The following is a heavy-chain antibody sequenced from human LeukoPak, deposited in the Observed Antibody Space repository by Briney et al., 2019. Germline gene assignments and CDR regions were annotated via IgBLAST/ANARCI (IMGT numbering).Heavy chain of an antibody. CDR3: ARCISLILGVIRPPDY. J-gene: IGHJ4*02. V-gene: IGHV4-39*01. CDR2: IYYSGST. D-gene: IGHD3-10*01. CDR1: GGSISSSSYY. Sequence: PSETLSLTCTVSGGSISSSSYYWGWIRQPPGKGLEWIGSIYYSGSTYYNPSLKSRVTISVDTSKNQFSLKLSAVTAADTAVYYCARCISLILGVIRPPDYWGQGTLVSVSS.